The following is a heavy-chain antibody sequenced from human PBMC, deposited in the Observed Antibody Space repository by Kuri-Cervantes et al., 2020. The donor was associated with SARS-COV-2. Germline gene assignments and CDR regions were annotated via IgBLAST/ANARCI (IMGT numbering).Heavy chain of an antibody. CDR1: GYTFTGYY. J-gene: IGHJ4*02. Sequence: ASVKVSCKASGYTFTGYYMHWVRQAPGKGLEWMGWINPNSGGTNYAQKFQGRVTMTRDTSISTAYMELSRLRSDDTAVYYCTTRPLITIFGVVKVGGDYFDYWGQGTLVTVSS. CDR2: INPNSGGT. V-gene: IGHV1-2*02. D-gene: IGHD3-3*01. CDR3: TTRPLITIFGVVKVGGDYFDY.